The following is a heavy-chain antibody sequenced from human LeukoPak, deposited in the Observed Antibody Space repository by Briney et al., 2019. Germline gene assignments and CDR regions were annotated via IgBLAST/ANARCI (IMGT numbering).Heavy chain of an antibody. CDR3: ALGFHDVWEL. V-gene: IGHV4-4*02. D-gene: IGHD1-26*01. Sequence: SETLSLTCAVSSGSIASTTWWSWVRQSPGKGLEWIGEINHSGNTYYSPSLKSRVTISVDTSDNQFSLTLTSVTAADTAVYYCALGFHDVWELWGQGTLVTVSS. J-gene: IGHJ1*01. CDR2: INHSGNT. CDR1: SGSIASTTW.